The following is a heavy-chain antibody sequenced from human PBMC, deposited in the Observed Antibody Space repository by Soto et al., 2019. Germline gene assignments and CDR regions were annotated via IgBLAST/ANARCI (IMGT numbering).Heavy chain of an antibody. V-gene: IGHV1-69*04. CDR2: IIPILGIT. CDR3: ARVYCSGGSCYSVDY. J-gene: IGHJ4*02. Sequence: ASVKVSCKASGGTFSSYAISWVRQAPGQGLEWMGRIIPILGITNYAQKFQGRVTITTDESTSTVYMELSSLRSEDTAVYYCARVYCSGGSCYSVDYWGQGTLVTVSS. CDR1: GGTFSSYA. D-gene: IGHD2-15*01.